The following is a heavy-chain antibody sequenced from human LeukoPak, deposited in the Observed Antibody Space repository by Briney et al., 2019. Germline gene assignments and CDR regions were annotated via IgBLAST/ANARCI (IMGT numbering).Heavy chain of an antibody. D-gene: IGHD6-6*01. CDR2: IYYSGST. Sequence: SGTLSLTCTVSGGSISSYYWSWIRQPPGKGLEWVGYIYYSGSTNYNPSLKSRVTISVDTSKNQFSLKLSSVTAADTAVYYCARTSIAARPYYYYMDVWGKGTTVTVSS. CDR1: GGSISSYY. J-gene: IGHJ6*03. V-gene: IGHV4-59*01. CDR3: ARTSIAARPYYYYMDV.